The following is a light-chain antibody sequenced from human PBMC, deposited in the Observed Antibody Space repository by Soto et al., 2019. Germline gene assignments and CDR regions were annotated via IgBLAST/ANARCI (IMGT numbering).Light chain of an antibody. J-gene: IGKJ2*01. Sequence: IQITPNKSSLPVSVGASVAITGRASQSISSYLNWYQQKPGKAPKLLIYAASSLQSGVPSRFSGSGSGTDFTLTISSLQPEDFATYYCQQSYSTPYTFG. CDR3: QQSYSTPYT. CDR2: AAS. V-gene: IGKV1-39*01. CDR1: QSISSY.